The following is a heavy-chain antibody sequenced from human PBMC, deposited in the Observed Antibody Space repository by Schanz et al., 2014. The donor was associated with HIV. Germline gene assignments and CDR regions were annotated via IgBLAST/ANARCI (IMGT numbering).Heavy chain of an antibody. CDR1: GFIFSRYG. Sequence: QVQLVESGGGVVQPGRSLRLSCAASGFIFSRYGMHWVRQAPGKGLEWVAVIWHDGSQKYYADSVKGRFSISRDNSKNTLYLQLNSLRAEDTAVYYCARSPWLRDDGLDIWGQGTMVTVSS. CDR2: IWHDGSQK. CDR3: ARSPWLRDDGLDI. J-gene: IGHJ3*02. D-gene: IGHD6-19*01. V-gene: IGHV3-33*01.